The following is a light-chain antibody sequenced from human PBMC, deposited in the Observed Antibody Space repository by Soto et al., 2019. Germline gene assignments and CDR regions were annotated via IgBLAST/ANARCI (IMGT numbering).Light chain of an antibody. CDR1: QSVGSY. V-gene: IGKV3-20*01. Sequence: DIVLTQSPGTLSLSPGERAALSCRASQSVGSYLAWYQQKPGQAPRLLIYGVSNRATGIPDRFSGSGSGTDFTLTISRLEPEDFAVYYCQQFSSYPLTFGGGTKV. CDR2: GVS. CDR3: QQFSSYPLT. J-gene: IGKJ4*01.